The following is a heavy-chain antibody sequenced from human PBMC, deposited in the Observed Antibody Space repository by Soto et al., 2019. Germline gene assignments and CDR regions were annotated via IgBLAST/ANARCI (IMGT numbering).Heavy chain of an antibody. CDR1: GYTFTSYG. D-gene: IGHD2-15*01. CDR3: AGVVNVVAVGYYFDY. CDR2: ISAYNGNT. J-gene: IGHJ4*02. Sequence: QVQLVQSGAEVKKPGASVKVSCKASGYTFTSYGISWVRQAPGQGLEWMGWISAYNGNTNYAQKLQGRVTMTTDTSTSTDYMELRRLRSDDTAVYYCAGVVNVVAVGYYFDYWGQGTLVTVSS. V-gene: IGHV1-18*01.